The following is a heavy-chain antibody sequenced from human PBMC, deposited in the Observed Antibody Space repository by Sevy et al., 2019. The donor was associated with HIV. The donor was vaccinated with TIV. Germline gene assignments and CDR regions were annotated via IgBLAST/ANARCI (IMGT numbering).Heavy chain of an antibody. CDR1: GFTFSDYY. CDR2: ISSSGGTM. CDR3: ARVLYDSGGNEGWFDP. D-gene: IGHD3-22*01. V-gene: IGHV3-11*01. Sequence: GGSLRLSCAVSGFTFSDYYMTWIRQAPGKGLEWISYISSSGGTMYYADSVKGRFTISRDNGRNSLHLQMNSLRAEDTAVYYCARVLYDSGGNEGWFDPWGQGTLVTVSS. J-gene: IGHJ5*02.